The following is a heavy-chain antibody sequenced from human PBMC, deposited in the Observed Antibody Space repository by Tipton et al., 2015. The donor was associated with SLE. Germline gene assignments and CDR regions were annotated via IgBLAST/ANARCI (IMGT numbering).Heavy chain of an antibody. CDR2: IPFDENNQ. D-gene: IGHD3-16*01. J-gene: IGHJ4*02. V-gene: IGHV3-30*02. Sequence: SLRLSCAASGFTFSSYGMHWVRQAPGRGLEWVAFIPFDENNQYYAGSVKGRFTISRDSSKSTLFLQMNSLRPEDTGLYYCAKDTPCLHFWGQGTLVTVSS. CDR1: GFTFSSYG. CDR3: AKDTPCLHF.